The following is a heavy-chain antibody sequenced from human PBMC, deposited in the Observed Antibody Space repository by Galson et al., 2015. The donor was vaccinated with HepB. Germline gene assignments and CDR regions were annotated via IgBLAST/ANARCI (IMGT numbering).Heavy chain of an antibody. V-gene: IGHV5-51*03. D-gene: IGHD6-13*01. CDR1: GYSFTSYW. CDR3: ARGGSSSWYNYYYYGMDV. J-gene: IGHJ6*02. Sequence: QSGAEVKKPGESLKISCKGSGYSFTSYWIGWVRQMPGKGLEWMGIIYPGDSDTRYSPSFQGQVTISADKSISTAYLQWSSLKASDTAMYYCARGGSSSWYNYYYYGMDVWGQGTTVTVSS. CDR2: IYPGDSDT.